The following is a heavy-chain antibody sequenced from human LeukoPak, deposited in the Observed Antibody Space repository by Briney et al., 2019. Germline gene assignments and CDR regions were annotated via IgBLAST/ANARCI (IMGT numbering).Heavy chain of an antibody. CDR2: INPNSGGT. CDR3: ARVICHDILTGYCPFDY. J-gene: IGHJ4*02. Sequence: ASVKVSCKASGYTFTGYYMHWVRQAPGQGLEWMGWINPNSGGTNYAQKFQGRVTMTRGTSISTAYMELSRLRSDDTAVYYCARVICHDILTGYCPFDYWGQGTLVTVSS. D-gene: IGHD3-9*01. CDR1: GYTFTGYY. V-gene: IGHV1-2*02.